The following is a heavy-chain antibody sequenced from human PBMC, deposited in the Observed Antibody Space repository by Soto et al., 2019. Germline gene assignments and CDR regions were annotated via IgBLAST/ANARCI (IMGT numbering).Heavy chain of an antibody. CDR2: INPSGGST. V-gene: IGHV1-46*01. Sequence: ASVKVSCKASGYTFTSYYMHSVRQTPGQGLEWMGIINPSGGSTSYAQKFQGRVTMTRDTSTSTVYMELSSLRSEDTAVYYCAREAAAEIYYYGMDVWGQGTTVTVSS. CDR3: AREAAAEIYYYGMDV. D-gene: IGHD6-13*01. CDR1: GYTFTSYY. J-gene: IGHJ6*02.